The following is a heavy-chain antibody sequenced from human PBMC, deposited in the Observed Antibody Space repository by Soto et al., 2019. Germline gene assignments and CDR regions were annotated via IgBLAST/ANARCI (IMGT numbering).Heavy chain of an antibody. CDR1: GFTFSDYY. Sequence: GGSLRLSCAASGFTFSDYYMSWIRQAPGKGLEWVSYISSSGSTIYYADSVKGRFTISRDNAKNSLYLQMNSLGAEDTAVYYCARPEMDFWSGPHIYYYYGMDVWGQGTTVTVSS. CDR3: ARPEMDFWSGPHIYYYYGMDV. CDR2: ISSSGSTI. J-gene: IGHJ6*02. D-gene: IGHD3-3*01. V-gene: IGHV3-11*01.